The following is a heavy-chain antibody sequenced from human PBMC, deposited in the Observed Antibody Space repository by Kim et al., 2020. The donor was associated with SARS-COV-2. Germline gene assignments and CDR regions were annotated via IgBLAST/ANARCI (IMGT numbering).Heavy chain of an antibody. Sequence: SVKVSCKASGGTFSSYAISWVRQAPGQGLEWMGGIIPIFGTANYAQKFQGRVTITADESTSTAYMELSSLISEDTAVYYCAREGGAYCGGDCYSSYYYGMDVWGQGTTVTVSS. CDR1: GGTFSSYA. CDR3: AREGGAYCGGDCYSSYYYGMDV. CDR2: IIPIFGTA. V-gene: IGHV1-69*13. D-gene: IGHD2-21*02. J-gene: IGHJ6*02.